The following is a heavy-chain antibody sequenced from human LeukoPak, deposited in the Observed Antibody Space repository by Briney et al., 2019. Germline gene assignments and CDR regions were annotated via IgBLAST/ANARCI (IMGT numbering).Heavy chain of an antibody. V-gene: IGHV4-61*02. CDR2: IYTSGST. CDR1: GGSISSGSYY. Sequence: SQTLSLTCTVSGGSISSGSYYWSWIRQPAGKGLEWIGRIYTSGSTNYNPSLKSRVTISVDTSKNQFSLKLSSVTAADTAVYYCARDEGDGYSPWTLDAFDIWGQGTMVTVSS. CDR3: ARDEGDGYSPWTLDAFDI. D-gene: IGHD5-24*01. J-gene: IGHJ3*02.